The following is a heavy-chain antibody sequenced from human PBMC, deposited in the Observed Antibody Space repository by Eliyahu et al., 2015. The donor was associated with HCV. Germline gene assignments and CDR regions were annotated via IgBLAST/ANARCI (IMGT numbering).Heavy chain of an antibody. J-gene: IGHJ4*02. Sequence: QVQLVESGGGVVQPGRSLRLSCXASGFIFNXYGMNWVRQGPGKGLEGVAFTSYDETKKYYADSVKGRFTISRDNDKNTLYLQMNGLRPEDTAVYYCAKVPYNWNDNRYFFDYWGQGARVTVSS. D-gene: IGHD1-20*01. CDR3: AKVPYNWNDNRYFFDY. CDR1: GFIFNXYG. CDR2: TSYDETKK. V-gene: IGHV3-30*18.